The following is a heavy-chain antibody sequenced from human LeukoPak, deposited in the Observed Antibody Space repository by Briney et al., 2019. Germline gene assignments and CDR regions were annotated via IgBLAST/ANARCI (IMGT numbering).Heavy chain of an antibody. Sequence: GGSLRLSCVASGFTFSSYGMHWVRQAPGKGLEWVAVILYDGNNKYYADSVKGRFTISRDNSKNTLYLQMNSLRAEDTAVYYCAKDREGGYYPLYYFDYWGQGALVTVSS. D-gene: IGHD3-22*01. CDR3: AKDREGGYYPLYYFDY. CDR2: ILYDGNNK. J-gene: IGHJ4*02. V-gene: IGHV3-30*18. CDR1: GFTFSSYG.